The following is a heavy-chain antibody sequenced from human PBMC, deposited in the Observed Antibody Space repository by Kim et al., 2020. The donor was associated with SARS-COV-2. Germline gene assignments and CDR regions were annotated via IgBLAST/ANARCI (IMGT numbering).Heavy chain of an antibody. D-gene: IGHD5-18*01. J-gene: IGHJ5*02. CDR2: IIHIFGTA. CDR3: ARDLSGYSYDINWFDP. Sequence: SVKVSCKASGGTFSSYAISWVRQAPGQGLEWMGGIIHIFGTANYAQKFQGRVTITADESTSPAYMELSSLRSEDTAVYYCARDLSGYSYDINWFDPWGQ. CDR1: GGTFSSYA. V-gene: IGHV1-69*13.